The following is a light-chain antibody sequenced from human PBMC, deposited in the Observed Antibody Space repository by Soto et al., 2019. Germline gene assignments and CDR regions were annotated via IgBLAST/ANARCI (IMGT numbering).Light chain of an antibody. CDR1: QSVGTK. V-gene: IGKV3-15*01. Sequence: EIVMKQSPAALSVSPGERATLSCSASQSVGTKLVWYQQKPGQPPRLLIYGASTRATGITARISGSGSGTECTLTISSLQAEDFAVSHCKQSNNWPPITYGRGTRLEIK. CDR3: KQSNNWPPIT. J-gene: IGKJ5*01. CDR2: GAS.